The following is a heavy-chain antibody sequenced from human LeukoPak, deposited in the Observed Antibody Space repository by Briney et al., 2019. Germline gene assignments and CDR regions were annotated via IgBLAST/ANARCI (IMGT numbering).Heavy chain of an antibody. J-gene: IGHJ4*02. CDR3: AREPQGYDYLWESYRIDY. CDR1: GFTFSSYS. CDR2: ISSSSSYI. V-gene: IGHV3-21*01. Sequence: GGSLRLSCAASGFTFSSYSMNWVRQAPGKGLEWVSSISSSSSYIYYADSVKGRFTISRDNAKNSMYLQMNSLRAEDTAVYYCAREPQGYDYLWESYRIDYWGQGTLVTVSS. D-gene: IGHD3-16*02.